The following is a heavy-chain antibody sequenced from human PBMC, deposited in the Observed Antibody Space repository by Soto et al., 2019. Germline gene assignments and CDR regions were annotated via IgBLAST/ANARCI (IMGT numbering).Heavy chain of an antibody. D-gene: IGHD5-18*01. Sequence: GASLKISCKGSGYSCTSYWIGWVRQMPGKGLEWMGIIYPGDSDTRYSPTFQGQVTISADKSISTAYLQWSSLKASDTAMYYCARPFDYSYGPFDYWGQGTLVTVSS. CDR2: IYPGDSDT. CDR3: ARPFDYSYGPFDY. CDR1: GYSCTSYW. V-gene: IGHV5-51*01. J-gene: IGHJ4*02.